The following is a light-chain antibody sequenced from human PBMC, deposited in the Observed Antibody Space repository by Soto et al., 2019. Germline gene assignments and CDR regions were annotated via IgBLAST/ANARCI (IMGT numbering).Light chain of an antibody. CDR1: SSDVGGYNY. V-gene: IGLV2-14*01. CDR3: CSYTSSSDWV. Sequence: QSVLTQPASVSGSPGQSTTISCTGTSSDVGGYNYVSWYQQHPGKAPKLMIYEVSNRPSGVSNRFSGSKSGNTASLTISGLQAEDEADYYCCSYTSSSDWVFGGGTKLTVL. CDR2: EVS. J-gene: IGLJ3*02.